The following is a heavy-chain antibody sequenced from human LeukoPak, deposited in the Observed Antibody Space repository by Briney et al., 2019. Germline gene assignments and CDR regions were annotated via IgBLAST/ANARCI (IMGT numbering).Heavy chain of an antibody. CDR2: ISSSSYI. V-gene: IGHV3-21*01. CDR1: GFTFSSYS. Sequence: GGSLRLSCAASGFTFSSYSMNWVRQAPGKGLEWVSSISSSSYIYYADSVKGRFTISRDNAKNSLYLQMNSLRAEDTAVYYCAREFVVAAWFDPWGQGTLVTVSS. J-gene: IGHJ5*02. D-gene: IGHD2-15*01. CDR3: AREFVVAAWFDP.